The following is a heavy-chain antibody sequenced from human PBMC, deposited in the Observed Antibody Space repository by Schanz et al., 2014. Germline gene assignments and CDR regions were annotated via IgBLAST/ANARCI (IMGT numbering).Heavy chain of an antibody. CDR1: GGSFSGYF. J-gene: IGHJ6*02. D-gene: IGHD6-19*01. Sequence: QVQLQQWGAGLLKPSETLSLTCDVYGGSFSGYFWSWIRQPPGKGLEWIGEINHSGNNYYNPSLKSRVTISVDTAKNQFALKLASVTAADTTVYYCARVAVAGAAGNRGHYYVLDVWGQGTTVTVSS. CDR2: INHSGNN. CDR3: ARVAVAGAAGNRGHYYVLDV. V-gene: IGHV4-34*02.